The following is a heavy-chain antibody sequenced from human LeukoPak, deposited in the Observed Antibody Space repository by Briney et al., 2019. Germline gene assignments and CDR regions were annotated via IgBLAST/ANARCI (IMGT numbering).Heavy chain of an antibody. D-gene: IGHD3-22*01. Sequence: ASVKVSCKASGYTFTSHFMHWVRQAPGQGLEWMGIINPRGGSTSYAQKFQGRVTMTRDMSTSAVYMELSSLRSEDTAVYYCARTYYYDSSGYSAIQPDAFDIWGQGTMVTVSS. CDR2: INPRGGST. V-gene: IGHV1-46*01. CDR1: GYTFTSHF. CDR3: ARTYYYDSSGYSAIQPDAFDI. J-gene: IGHJ3*02.